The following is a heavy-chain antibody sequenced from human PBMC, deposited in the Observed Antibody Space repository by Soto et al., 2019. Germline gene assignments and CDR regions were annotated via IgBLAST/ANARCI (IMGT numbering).Heavy chain of an antibody. CDR2: IYYSGST. D-gene: IGHD5-18*01. CDR3: EGYRYGKRSWLDS. V-gene: IGHV4-39*07. J-gene: IGHJ5*01. CDR1: DGSIIGSSCY. Sequence: SETLSHSYSVADGSIIGSSCYRGSIHQPPGKGLEWIGSIYYSGSTYYNPSLKSRVTISVDTSKNQFSLKLSSVTAADTALYYCEGYRYGKRSWLDSWGQGTLVPVSS.